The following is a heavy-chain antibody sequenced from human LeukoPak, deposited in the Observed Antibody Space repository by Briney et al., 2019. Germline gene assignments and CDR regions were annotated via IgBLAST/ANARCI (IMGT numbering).Heavy chain of an antibody. CDR2: ISSSGCIT. Sequence: GGCLRLSCAASGFTFSNYAMRWVREPPGKGLEWVSTISSSGCITFYADSMKGRFTSSRDNSKNTLYLQMSSLRADDAAVYYCAKSLAATGIDYWGQGTLVTVSS. V-gene: IGHV3-23*01. D-gene: IGHD6-13*01. CDR3: AKSLAATGIDY. CDR1: GFTFSNYA. J-gene: IGHJ4*02.